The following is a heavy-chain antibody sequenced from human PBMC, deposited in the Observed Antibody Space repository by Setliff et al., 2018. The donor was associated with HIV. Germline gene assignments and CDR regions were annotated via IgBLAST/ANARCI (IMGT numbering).Heavy chain of an antibody. D-gene: IGHD6-13*01. CDR2: FYKSGST. CDR1: GGSLSGYH. Sequence: LSLTCSVSGGSLSGYHWSWIRQPPGKGLEWIGYFYKSGSTNSGPSFKSRVSMSGDTSRNQFSLRLSSVTAADTAIYYCARVPTSSWYVTTQRTKEYFHHWGQGTLVTVSS. V-gene: IGHV4-59*12. J-gene: IGHJ1*01. CDR3: ARVPTSSWYVTTQRTKEYFHH.